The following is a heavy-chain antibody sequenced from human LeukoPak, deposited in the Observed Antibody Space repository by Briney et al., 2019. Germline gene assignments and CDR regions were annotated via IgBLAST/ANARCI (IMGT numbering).Heavy chain of an antibody. CDR1: GFTFSSYA. CDR3: AKARGLYGSGSPTPAPFDY. Sequence: GGSLRLSCAASGFTFSSYAMSWVRQAPGKGLEWVSAISGSGGSTYYADSVKGRFTISRDNSKNTLYLQMNSLRAEDTAVYYCAKARGLYGSGSPTPAPFDYWGQGTLVPVSS. J-gene: IGHJ4*02. D-gene: IGHD3-10*01. V-gene: IGHV3-23*01. CDR2: ISGSGGST.